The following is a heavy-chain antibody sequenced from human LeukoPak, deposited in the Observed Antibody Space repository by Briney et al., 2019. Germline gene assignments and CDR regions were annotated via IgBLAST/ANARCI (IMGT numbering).Heavy chain of an antibody. J-gene: IGHJ4*02. Sequence: GGSLRLSCSGSGFTFSSYAIHWVRQAPGKGPEYVSLINTSGDKTYYADSVEGRFTISRDNSKNTVSLQMSSLRAEDTAMYYCVKDLYKGDTSTWYYFDYWGQGTLVTVSS. CDR1: GFTFSSYA. CDR2: INTSGDKT. V-gene: IGHV3-64D*06. CDR3: VKDLYKGDTSTWYYFDY. D-gene: IGHD6-13*01.